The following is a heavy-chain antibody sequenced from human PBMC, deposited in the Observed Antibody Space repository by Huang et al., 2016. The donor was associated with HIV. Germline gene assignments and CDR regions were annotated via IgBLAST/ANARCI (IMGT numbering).Heavy chain of an antibody. D-gene: IGHD3-22*01. CDR2: MNPKSGNP. Sequence: QVQLVQSGAEVKKPGASVKVSCKDSGFNFNNYDFNWVRQASGQGLEWMGWMNPKSGNPGYSQHFQGRVTITRNTSITTAYMELRSLRSEDTAVYYCARARGFLYDSTGYYSRYYFDSWGQGTLVTISS. CDR1: GFNFNNYD. V-gene: IGHV1-8*03. CDR3: ARARGFLYDSTGYYSRYYFDS. J-gene: IGHJ4*02.